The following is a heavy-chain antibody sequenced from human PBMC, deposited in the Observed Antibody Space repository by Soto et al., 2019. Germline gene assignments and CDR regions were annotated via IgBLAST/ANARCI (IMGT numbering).Heavy chain of an antibody. V-gene: IGHV4-30-4*01. Sequence: SETLSLTCTVSGVSVSRDYQWIWIRQPPGKGLEWIGHISYSGSPYYHPSLRSRLSISVDTSKNQFSLKVKSVTAADTALYYCARTAGMFRVGTSPKVLYNYFDSWGQGTLVTVSS. CDR1: GVSVSRDYQ. J-gene: IGHJ5*01. D-gene: IGHD1-7*01. CDR2: ISYSGSP. CDR3: ARTAGMFRVGTSPKVLYNYFDS.